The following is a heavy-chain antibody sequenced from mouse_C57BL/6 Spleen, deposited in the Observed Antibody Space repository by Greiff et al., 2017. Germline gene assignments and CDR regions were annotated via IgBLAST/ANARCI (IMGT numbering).Heavy chain of an antibody. CDR2: IHPNSGST. CDR1: GYTFTSYW. V-gene: IGHV1-64*01. Sequence: QVHVKQPGAELVKPGASVKLSCKASGYTFTSYWMHWVKQRPGQGLEWIGMIHPNSGSTNYNEKFKSKATLTVDKSSSTAYMQLSSLTSEDSAVYYCARWAMDYWGQGTSVTVSS. CDR3: ARWAMDY. J-gene: IGHJ4*01.